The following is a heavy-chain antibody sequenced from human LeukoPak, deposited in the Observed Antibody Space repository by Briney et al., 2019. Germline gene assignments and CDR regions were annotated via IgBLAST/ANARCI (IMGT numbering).Heavy chain of an antibody. CDR1: GFTFSSYS. D-gene: IGHD6-19*01. CDR3: ARDLYSGWLFDY. Sequence: GGSLRLSCAASGFTFSSYSMNWVRQAPGKGLEWVSSISSSSSYIYYADSVKGRFTISRDNAKNSLYLQMNSLRAEDTAVCYCARDLYSGWLFDYWGQGTLVTVSS. V-gene: IGHV3-21*01. CDR2: ISSSSSYI. J-gene: IGHJ4*02.